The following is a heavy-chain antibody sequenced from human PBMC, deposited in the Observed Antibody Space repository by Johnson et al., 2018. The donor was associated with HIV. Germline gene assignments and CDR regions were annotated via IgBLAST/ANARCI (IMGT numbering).Heavy chain of an antibody. V-gene: IGHV3-30*03. CDR1: GFTFSSYG. J-gene: IGHJ3*02. CDR2: ISYDGSNK. D-gene: IGHD4-17*01. CDR3: ARSVDYGDSLCAFDI. Sequence: VQLVESGGGVVQPGRSLRLSCAASGFTFSSYGMHWVRQAPGKGLEWVAVISYDGSNKYYADSVKGRFTISRDNSKNTLYLQMNSLRAEDTAVYSCARSVDYGDSLCAFDIWGQGTMVTVSS.